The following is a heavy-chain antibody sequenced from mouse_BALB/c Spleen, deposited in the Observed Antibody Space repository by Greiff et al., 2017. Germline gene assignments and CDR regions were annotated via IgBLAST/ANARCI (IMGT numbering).Heavy chain of an antibody. Sequence: EVKLVESGGGLVQPGGSRKLSCAASGFTFSSFGMYWVRQAPEKGLEWVAYISSGSSTIYYADTVKGRFTISRDNNKNTLFLQMTSLRSEDTAMYYCGGGYGNDYAMDYWGQGTSVTVSS. CDR1: GFTFSSFG. CDR2: ISSGSSTI. CDR3: GGGYGNDYAMDY. V-gene: IGHV5-17*02. D-gene: IGHD2-1*01. J-gene: IGHJ4*01.